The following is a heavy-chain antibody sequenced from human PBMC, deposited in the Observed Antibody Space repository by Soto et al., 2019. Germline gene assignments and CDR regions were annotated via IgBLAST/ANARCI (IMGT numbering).Heavy chain of an antibody. J-gene: IGHJ6*03. CDR2: ISGSGGST. Sequence: GGSLRLSCAASGFTFGTYAMSWVRQAPGKGLEWVSVISGSGGSTYYADSVRGRFTISRDNSKNTVYVQMNSLRAEDTAVYYCAKSAVVISHYYYYMDVWGKGTTVTVSS. CDR1: GFTFGTYA. CDR3: AKSAVVISHYYYYMDV. V-gene: IGHV3-23*01. D-gene: IGHD3-22*01.